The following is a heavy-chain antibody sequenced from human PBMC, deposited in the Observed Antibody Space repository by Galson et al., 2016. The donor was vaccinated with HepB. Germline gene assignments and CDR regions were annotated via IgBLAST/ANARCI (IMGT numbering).Heavy chain of an antibody. CDR1: GFTFSNSA. J-gene: IGHJ4*02. CDR3: AKEVGAAGYVVRGRFDY. Sequence: SLRLSCAASGFTFSNSAMSWVRQAPGKGLEWVSAIGVSGGSTYYADSVKGRFTISRDNSKNTLYLQMNSLRAEDTAVYYCAKEVGAAGYVVRGRFDYWGQGTLVPVSS. V-gene: IGHV3-23*01. CDR2: IGVSGGST. D-gene: IGHD3-16*01.